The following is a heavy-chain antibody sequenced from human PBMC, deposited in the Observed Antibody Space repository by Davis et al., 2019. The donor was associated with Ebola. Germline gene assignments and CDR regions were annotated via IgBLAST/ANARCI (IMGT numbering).Heavy chain of an antibody. J-gene: IGHJ4*02. V-gene: IGHV1-46*01. CDR3: ARDKGTYYDFWSGYHFDY. Sequence: ASVKVSCKASGYTFTSYDINWVRQATGQGLEWMGIINPSGGSTSYAQKFQGRVTMTRDTSTSTVYMELSSLRSEDTAVYYCARDKGTYYDFWSGYHFDYWGQGTLVTVSS. CDR2: INPSGGST. CDR1: GYTFTSYD. D-gene: IGHD3-3*01.